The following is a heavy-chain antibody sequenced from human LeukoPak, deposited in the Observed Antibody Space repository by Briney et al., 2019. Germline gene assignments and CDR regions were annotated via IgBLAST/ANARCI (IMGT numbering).Heavy chain of an antibody. CDR3: ARGRGAMVTPARRGINYYFDY. Sequence: AASVKVSCKASGYTFGNYGMHWVRQAPGQGLEWMGWINAGEGNTKYLQKFQDRVTITRVTSASTAYMELSSLRSEDTAVYYCARGRGAMVTPARRGINYYFDYWGQGTLVTVSS. J-gene: IGHJ4*02. D-gene: IGHD5-18*01. CDR2: INAGEGNT. V-gene: IGHV1-3*01. CDR1: GYTFGNYG.